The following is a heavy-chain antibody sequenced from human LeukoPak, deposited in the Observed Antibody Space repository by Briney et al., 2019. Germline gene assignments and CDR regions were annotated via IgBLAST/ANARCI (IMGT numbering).Heavy chain of an antibody. CDR2: IYHSGST. J-gene: IGHJ4*02. Sequence: PSETLSLTCAVSGGSISSGGYSWSWIRQPPGKGLEWIGYIYHSGSTYYNPSLKGRVTISVDRSKNQFSLKLSSVTAADTAVYYCARDARDGYNYIDYWGQGTLVTVSS. CDR3: ARDARDGYNYIDY. D-gene: IGHD5-24*01. V-gene: IGHV4-30-2*01. CDR1: GGSISSGGYS.